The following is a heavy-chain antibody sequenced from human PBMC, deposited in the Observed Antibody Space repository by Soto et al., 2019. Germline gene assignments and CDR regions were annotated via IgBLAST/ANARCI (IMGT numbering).Heavy chain of an antibody. D-gene: IGHD3-10*01. Sequence: PGGSLRLSCAASGFTFSSYAMSWVRQAPGKGLEWVSAISGSGGGSTYYADSVKGRFTISRDDSKNTLYLQMHSLRAEDTAVYYCAKEHYYGSDSWSDYWGQGTLVTVSS. V-gene: IGHV3-23*01. CDR3: AKEHYYGSDSWSDY. CDR2: ISGSGGGST. CDR1: GFTFSSYA. J-gene: IGHJ4*02.